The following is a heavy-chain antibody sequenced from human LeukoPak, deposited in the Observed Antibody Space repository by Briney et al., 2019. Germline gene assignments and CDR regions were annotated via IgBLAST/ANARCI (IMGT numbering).Heavy chain of an antibody. CDR3: AKDLSEYQLLDTCYFDY. D-gene: IGHD2-2*01. V-gene: IGHV3-23*01. Sequence: PGGSLRLSCAASGFTFSSYAMSWVRQAPGKGLEWVSAISGSGGSTYYADSVKGRFTISRDNSKNTLYLQMNSLRAEDTAVYYCAKDLSEYQLLDTCYFDYWGQGTLVTVSS. J-gene: IGHJ4*02. CDR1: GFTFSSYA. CDR2: ISGSGGST.